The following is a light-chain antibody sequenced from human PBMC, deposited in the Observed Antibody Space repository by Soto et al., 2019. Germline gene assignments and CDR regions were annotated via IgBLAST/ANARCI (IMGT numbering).Light chain of an antibody. CDR3: SSYTSSSTRV. V-gene: IGLV2-14*01. Sequence: QSVLTQPASVSGSPGQSIAISCTGTSSDVGGYNYVSWYQQHPGKAPKLMIYDVSNRPSGVSNRFSGSKSGNTASLTISGLQAEDEADYYSSSYTSSSTRVFGGGTKLTVL. J-gene: IGLJ3*02. CDR2: DVS. CDR1: SSDVGGYNY.